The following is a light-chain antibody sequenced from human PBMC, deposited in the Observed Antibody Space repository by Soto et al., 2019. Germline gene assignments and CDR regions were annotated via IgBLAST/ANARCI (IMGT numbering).Light chain of an antibody. J-gene: IGKJ1*01. CDR3: QQYNNWPGT. V-gene: IGKV3-15*01. Sequence: EIVMTQSPATLSVSPGARDTLSCRASQSVSSNLAWYPQKPGQAPRLLIYGASTRATGIPARFSGSGSGTEFTLTISSLQSEDFAVYYCQQYNNWPGTFGQGTKVDI. CDR2: GAS. CDR1: QSVSSN.